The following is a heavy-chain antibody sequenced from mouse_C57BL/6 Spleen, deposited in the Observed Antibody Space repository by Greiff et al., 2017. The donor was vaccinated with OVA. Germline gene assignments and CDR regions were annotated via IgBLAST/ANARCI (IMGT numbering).Heavy chain of an antibody. CDR1: GFTFSSYA. V-gene: IGHV5-4*03. CDR3: TGGYAMDY. Sequence: DVKLVESGGGLVKPGGSLKLSCAASGFTFSSYAMSWVRQTPEKRLEWVATISDGGSYTYYPDNVKGRFTISRDNAKNNLYLQMSHLKSEDTAMYYCTGGYAMDYWGQGTSVTVSS. D-gene: IGHD4-1*01. CDR2: ISDGGSYT. J-gene: IGHJ4*01.